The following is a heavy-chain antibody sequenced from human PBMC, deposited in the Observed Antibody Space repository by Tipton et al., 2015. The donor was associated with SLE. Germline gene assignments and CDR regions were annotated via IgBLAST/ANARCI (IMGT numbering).Heavy chain of an antibody. CDR3: ARELQCGRKNYYYYYGMDV. J-gene: IGHJ6*02. V-gene: IGHV3-7*01. D-gene: IGHD2-15*01. CDR1: GFTFSRFW. Sequence: SLRLSCAASGFTFSRFWMSWFRQGPGKGLEWVANINQDGNEKFYVDSVKGRFSISRDNSKNTLYLQMNSLRVEDTAVYYCARELQCGRKNYYYYYGMDVWGQGTTVTVSS. CDR2: INQDGNEK.